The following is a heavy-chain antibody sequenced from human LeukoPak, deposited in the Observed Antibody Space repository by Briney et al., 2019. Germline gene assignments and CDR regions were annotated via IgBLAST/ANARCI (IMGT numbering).Heavy chain of an antibody. Sequence: TSETLSLTCAVYGGSFSGYYWSWIRQPPGKGLELIGEINHSGSTNYNPSLKSRVTISVDTSKNQFSLKLSSVTAADTAVYYCARSLSKSVVLLWFGDSPPSSWFDPWGQGTLVTVSS. CDR2: INHSGST. D-gene: IGHD3-10*01. CDR1: GGSFSGYY. J-gene: IGHJ5*02. V-gene: IGHV4-34*01. CDR3: ARSLSKSVVLLWFGDSPPSSWFDP.